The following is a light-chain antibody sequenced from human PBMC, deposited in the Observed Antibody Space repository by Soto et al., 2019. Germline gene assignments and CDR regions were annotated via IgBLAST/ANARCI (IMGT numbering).Light chain of an antibody. CDR1: QGIYSR. Sequence: DIQMTQSPSSVSASVGDTVTITCRASQGIYSRLAWYQQKPGKAPELLIYATSTLQNGVPSRFSGSGFGTAFTLSISSLQPEDSASYFCQQTDDFPLTFGGGTKVEI. J-gene: IGKJ4*01. CDR2: ATS. V-gene: IGKV1D-12*01. CDR3: QQTDDFPLT.